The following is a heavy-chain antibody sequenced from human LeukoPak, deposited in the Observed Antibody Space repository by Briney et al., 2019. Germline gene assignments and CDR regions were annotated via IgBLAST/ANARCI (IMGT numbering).Heavy chain of an antibody. J-gene: IGHJ4*02. CDR1: GFTFSSYA. CDR3: ANLPGYSSSWSPGFDY. Sequence: PGGSLRLSCAASGFTFSSYAMNWVRQAPGKGLEWVSAISGSGSSTYYADSVKGRFAISRDNSKSTLYLQMNSLRAEDTAVYYCANLPGYSSSWSPGFDYWGQGTLVTVSS. CDR2: ISGSGSST. V-gene: IGHV3-23*01. D-gene: IGHD6-13*01.